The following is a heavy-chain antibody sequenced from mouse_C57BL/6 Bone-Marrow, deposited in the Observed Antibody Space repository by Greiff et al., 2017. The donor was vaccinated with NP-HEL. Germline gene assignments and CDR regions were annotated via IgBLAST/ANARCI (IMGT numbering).Heavy chain of an antibody. D-gene: IGHD1-1*01. Sequence: QVHVKQPGAELVRPGTSVKLSCKASGYTFTSYWMHWVKQRPGQGLEWIGEIDPSDGYTNSNQKFKGKATLTVDKSSSTAYMQLSSLTSEDSAVYYGAIRDYGSSPWYFEVWGTGTTVTVSS. CDR3: AIRDYGSSPWYFEV. J-gene: IGHJ1*03. CDR2: IDPSDGYT. CDR1: GYTFTSYW. V-gene: IGHV1-59*01.